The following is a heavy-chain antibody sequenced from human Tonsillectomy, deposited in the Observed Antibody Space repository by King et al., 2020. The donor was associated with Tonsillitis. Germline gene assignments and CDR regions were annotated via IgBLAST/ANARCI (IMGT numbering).Heavy chain of an antibody. D-gene: IGHD3-22*01. Sequence: EVQLVESGAEVKEPGESLTISCKASGYTFTNSWISWVRQMPGKGLEWMGRIDPSDSYTTYSPSVQGHVSISVDKSSSTAYLQWNSLRASDTDIYYCTKQGGAYHYDKIYGMDVWGQGTTVAVS. CDR2: IDPSDSYT. J-gene: IGHJ6*02. CDR3: TKQGGAYHYDKIYGMDV. V-gene: IGHV5-10-1*03. CDR1: GYTFTNSW.